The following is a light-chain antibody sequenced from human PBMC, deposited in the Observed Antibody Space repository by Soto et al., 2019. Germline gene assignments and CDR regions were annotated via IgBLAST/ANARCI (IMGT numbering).Light chain of an antibody. CDR2: EAT. CDR1: RYDVGRDNL. J-gene: IGLJ2*01. V-gene: IGLV2-23*02. CDR3: CSYGGFSTFVI. Sequence: QSALTQPASVSGSPGQSITISCIGTRYDVGRDNLVSWYQHHPGKAPKVAIYEATKRPSGVSGRFSGSKSGNTASLTISGLQADDEAHYYCCSYGGFSTFVIFGGGTKLTVL.